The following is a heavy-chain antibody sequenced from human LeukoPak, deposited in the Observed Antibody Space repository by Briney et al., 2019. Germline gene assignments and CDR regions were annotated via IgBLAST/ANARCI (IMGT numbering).Heavy chain of an antibody. V-gene: IGHV1-2*02. Sequence: GASVKVSCKASGYTFTGYYMHWVRQAPGQGLEWMGWINPNSGGTNYAQKFQGRVTMTRDTSISTAYMELSSLRSEDTAVYYCARERRYCTNGVCYTNPYYYYYGMDVWGQGTTVTVSS. CDR1: GYTFTGYY. J-gene: IGHJ6*02. CDR2: INPNSGGT. CDR3: ARERRYCTNGVCYTNPYYYYYGMDV. D-gene: IGHD2-8*01.